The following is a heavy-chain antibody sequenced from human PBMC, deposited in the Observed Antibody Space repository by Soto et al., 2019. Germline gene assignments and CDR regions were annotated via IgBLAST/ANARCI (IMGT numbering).Heavy chain of an antibody. D-gene: IGHD3-16*01. Sequence: EVQLVESGGGSVQPGGSLRLSCVASGITFSGYWMHWVRQVPGKGLVWVARVDSDGSGTSYADSVKGRFTISRDNAKNTLYLHMNSLRVAGTAVYYCATVFAHWGQGIPVTVSS. J-gene: IGHJ4*02. CDR3: ATVFAH. V-gene: IGHV3-74*01. CDR2: VDSDGSGT. CDR1: GITFSGYW.